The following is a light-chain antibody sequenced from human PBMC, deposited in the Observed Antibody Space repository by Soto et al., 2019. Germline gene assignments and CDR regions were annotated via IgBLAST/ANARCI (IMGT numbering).Light chain of an antibody. CDR1: SSNIGSGYD. J-gene: IGLJ1*01. CDR3: QSYDSSLSGYD. Sequence: SGRTRLPSVYGAPGKRVTISGTGRSSNIGSGYDVHWYQQLPGTAPKHLIYGNSNRPSGVPDRFSGSKSGTSASLAITGLQAEDEADYYCQSYDSSLSGYDFGTGTKVTVL. V-gene: IGLV1-40*01. CDR2: GNS.